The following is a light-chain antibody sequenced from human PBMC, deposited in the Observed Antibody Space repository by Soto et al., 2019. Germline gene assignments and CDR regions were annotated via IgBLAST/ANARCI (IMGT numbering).Light chain of an antibody. CDR3: GTWDSSLSADVV. J-gene: IGLJ2*01. V-gene: IGLV1-51*01. Sequence: QSVLTQPPPVSAAPRQKGTISCSGSSSQFGNNYVSWYQQLPGTAPKLLIYDNNKRPSGIPDRFSGSKSGTSATLGITGLQTGDEADYYCGTWDSSLSADVVFGGGTKVTVL. CDR1: SSQFGNNY. CDR2: DNN.